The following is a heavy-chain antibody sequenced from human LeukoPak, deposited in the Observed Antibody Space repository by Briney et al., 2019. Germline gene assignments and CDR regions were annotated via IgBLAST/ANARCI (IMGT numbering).Heavy chain of an antibody. CDR1: GYTFTGYY. D-gene: IGHD6-19*01. J-gene: IGHJ4*02. Sequence: GASVKVSCKASGYTFTGYYMHWGRQAPGQGLEWMGWINPNSGGTNYAQKFQGRVTMTRDTSISTAYMELSRLRSDDTAVYYCAPSSGYSSGWVFDYWGQGTLVTVSS. V-gene: IGHV1-2*02. CDR3: APSSGYSSGWVFDY. CDR2: INPNSGGT.